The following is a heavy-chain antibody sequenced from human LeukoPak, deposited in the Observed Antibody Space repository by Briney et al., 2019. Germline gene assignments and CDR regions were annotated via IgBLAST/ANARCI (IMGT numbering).Heavy chain of an antibody. CDR1: GGSISSSSYY. Sequence: PSETLSLTCTVSGGSISSSSYYWGWIRQPPGKGLEWIGSIYYSGSTYYNPSLKSRVTISVETSKNQFSLKLSSVTAADTAVYYCARHSSGWYGFVEYYFDYWGQGTLVTVSS. CDR3: ARHSSGWYGFVEYYFDY. D-gene: IGHD6-19*01. V-gene: IGHV4-39*01. CDR2: IYYSGST. J-gene: IGHJ4*02.